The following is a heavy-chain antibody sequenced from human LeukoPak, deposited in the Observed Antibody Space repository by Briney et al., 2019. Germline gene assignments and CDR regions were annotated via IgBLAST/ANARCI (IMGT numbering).Heavy chain of an antibody. V-gene: IGHV4-59*01. Sequence: PSETLSLTCTVSGGSISSYYWSWIRQPPGKGLGWIGYIYYSGSTNYNPSLKSRVTISVDTSKNQFSLKLSSVTAADTAVYYCARSTYYYYGMDVWGQGTTVTVSS. CDR3: ARSTYYYYGMDV. J-gene: IGHJ6*02. CDR1: GGSISSYY. CDR2: IYYSGST.